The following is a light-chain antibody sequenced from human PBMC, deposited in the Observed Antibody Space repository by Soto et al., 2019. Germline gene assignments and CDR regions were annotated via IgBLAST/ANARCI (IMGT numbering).Light chain of an antibody. CDR3: HQSYSTPLT. Sequence: DIQMTQSPSSLSASVGDRVTITCRASQSISSYLNWFQQKPGKAPKVLIYAASSLQSGVPSRFSGSGSGTDFTLTISSLQPADFATYYCHQSYSTPLTFGGGTKVEIK. CDR1: QSISSY. CDR2: AAS. J-gene: IGKJ4*01. V-gene: IGKV1-39*01.